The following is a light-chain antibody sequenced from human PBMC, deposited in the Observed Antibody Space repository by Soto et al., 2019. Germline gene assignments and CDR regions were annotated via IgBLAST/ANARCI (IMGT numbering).Light chain of an antibody. CDR3: SSYTSSSTVV. J-gene: IGLJ2*01. V-gene: IGLV2-14*01. Sequence: QSALTQPASVSGSPGQSITLSCTGTSSDVGGYNFVSWYQQHPGTAPKLMIYDVTNRPSGVSNRFSGSKSGNTASLTISGLQPEDEADYYCSSYTSSSTVVFGGGTKVTVL. CDR1: SSDVGGYNF. CDR2: DVT.